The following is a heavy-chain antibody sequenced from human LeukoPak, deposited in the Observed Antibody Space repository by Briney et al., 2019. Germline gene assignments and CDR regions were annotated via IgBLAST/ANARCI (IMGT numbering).Heavy chain of an antibody. Sequence: GGSLRLSCAVSGITLSNYGMSWVRQGPGKGLEWVAGISDSGGRTNYADSVKGRFTISRDNPKNTLYLQMNSLRAEDTAVYFCAKRGVVIRVLLVGFHKEAYYFDSWGQGALVTVSS. V-gene: IGHV3-23*01. J-gene: IGHJ4*02. CDR1: GITLSNYG. D-gene: IGHD3-10*01. CDR3: AKRGVVIRVLLVGFHKEAYYFDS. CDR2: ISDSGGRT.